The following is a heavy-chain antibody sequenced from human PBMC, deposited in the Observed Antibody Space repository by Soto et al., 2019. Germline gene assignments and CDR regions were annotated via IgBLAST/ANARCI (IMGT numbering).Heavy chain of an antibody. V-gene: IGHV1-24*01. CDR2: FDPEDGET. CDR1: GYTLTELS. J-gene: IGHJ6*02. D-gene: IGHD3-22*01. Sequence: QVPLVQSGAEVKKPGASVKVSCKVSGYTLTELSMHWVRQAPGKGLEWMGGFDPEDGETIYAQKFQGRVTMTEDTCTDTAYMELRSLRYEDASVYYCEPDRAVTIVTGGGASNYYYYYGMDVWGQGTTVTVSS. CDR3: EPDRAVTIVTGGGASNYYYYYGMDV.